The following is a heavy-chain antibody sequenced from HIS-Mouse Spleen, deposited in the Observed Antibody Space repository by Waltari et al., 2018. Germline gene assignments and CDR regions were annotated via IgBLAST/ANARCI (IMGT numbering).Heavy chain of an antibody. D-gene: IGHD1-20*01. Sequence: QVQLVESGGGVVQPGRYLRLSCAASGFTFRGFAMHWVRQAPGKGLEWVAVISYDGSNKYYADSVKGRFTISRDNSKNTLYLQMNSLRAEDTAVYYCARDHRNNWAIRDWGQGTLVTVSS. CDR2: ISYDGSNK. J-gene: IGHJ4*02. V-gene: IGHV3-30-3*01. CDR1: GFTFRGFA. CDR3: ARDHRNNWAIRD.